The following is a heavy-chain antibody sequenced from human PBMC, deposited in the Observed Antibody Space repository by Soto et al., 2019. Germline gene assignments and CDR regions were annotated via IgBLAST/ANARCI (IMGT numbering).Heavy chain of an antibody. D-gene: IGHD3-10*01. CDR2: ITPFNGDT. CDR3: ATSPGWLGEGSGGLDV. CDR1: GYTFSSNS. V-gene: IGHV1-18*04. Sequence: ASVKVSCKASGYTFSSNSIHWVRQAPGQGLEWMGWITPFNGDTSYAQKFQGRVTMTTDTSTSTVFMELRSLRFDDTAVYYCATSPGWLGEGSGGLDVWGLGATVTVSS. J-gene: IGHJ6*02.